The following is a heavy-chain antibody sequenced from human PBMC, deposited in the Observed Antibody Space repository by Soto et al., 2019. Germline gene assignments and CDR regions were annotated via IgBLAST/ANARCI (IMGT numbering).Heavy chain of an antibody. CDR1: GYTFTGYY. CDR3: ARDRRYSGSPGGIDV. Sequence: ASVKVSCKASGYTFTGYYMHWVRQAPGQGLEWMGWINPNSGGTNYAQKFQGWVTMTRDTSISTAYMELSRLRSDDTAVYYCARDRRYSGSPGGIDVWGQGTTVTVSS. J-gene: IGHJ6*02. CDR2: INPNSGGT. V-gene: IGHV1-2*04. D-gene: IGHD1-26*01.